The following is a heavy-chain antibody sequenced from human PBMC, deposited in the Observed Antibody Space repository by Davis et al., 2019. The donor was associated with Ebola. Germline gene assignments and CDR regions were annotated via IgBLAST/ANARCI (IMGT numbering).Heavy chain of an antibody. V-gene: IGHV1-46*01. J-gene: IGHJ4*02. CDR3: ARDSQGLGKRWLQLPPDY. CDR1: GYTFTSYY. D-gene: IGHD5-24*01. Sequence: ASVTVSCKASGYTFTSYYMHWVRQAPGQGLEWMGIINPSGGSTSYAQKFQGRVTMTRDTSTSTVYMELSSLRSEDTAVYYCARDSQGLGKRWLQLPPDYWGQGTLVTVSS. CDR2: INPSGGST.